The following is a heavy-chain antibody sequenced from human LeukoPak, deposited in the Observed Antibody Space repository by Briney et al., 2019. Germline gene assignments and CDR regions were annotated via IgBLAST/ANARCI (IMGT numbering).Heavy chain of an antibody. J-gene: IGHJ4*02. CDR2: ISYDGVNK. V-gene: IGHV3-30*04. CDR3: ARGESDSGTYSPGDF. CDR1: GFTFSSYA. D-gene: IGHD1-26*01. Sequence: GTSLRLSCAASGFTFSSYAIHWVRQAPGKGLQWVAVISYDGVNKYYADSVKGRFTISRDNSKNTLYLQMNSLRTEDTAVYYCARGESDSGTYSPGDFWGQGTLVTVSS.